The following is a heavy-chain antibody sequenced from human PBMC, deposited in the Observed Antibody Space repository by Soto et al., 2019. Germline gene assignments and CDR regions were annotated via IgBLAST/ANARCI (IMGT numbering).Heavy chain of an antibody. CDR3: AKEMKQQLVRVLLLGWYDP. CDR1: GFTFSSYA. J-gene: IGHJ5*02. D-gene: IGHD6-13*01. CDR2: ISGSGGST. V-gene: IGHV3-23*01. Sequence: GGSLRLSCAASGFTFSSYAMSWVRQAPGKGLEWVSAISGSGGSTYYADSVKGRFTISRDNSKNTLYLQMNSLRAEDTAVYYCAKEMKQQLVRVLLLGWYDPWGQGTLVTVSS.